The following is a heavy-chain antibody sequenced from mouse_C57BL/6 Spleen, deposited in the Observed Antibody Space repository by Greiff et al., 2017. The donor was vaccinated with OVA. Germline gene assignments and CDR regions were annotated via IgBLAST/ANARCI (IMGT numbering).Heavy chain of an antibody. CDR3: ARGLAIYDGYYHAMDY. Sequence: VQLKQSGPELVKPGASVKIPCKASGYTFTDYNMDWVKQSHGKSLEWIGDINPNNGGTIYNQKFKGKATLTVDKSSSTAYMELRSLTSEDTAVYYCARGLAIYDGYYHAMDYWGQGTSVTVSS. V-gene: IGHV1-18*01. J-gene: IGHJ4*01. CDR2: INPNNGGT. D-gene: IGHD2-3*01. CDR1: GYTFTDYN.